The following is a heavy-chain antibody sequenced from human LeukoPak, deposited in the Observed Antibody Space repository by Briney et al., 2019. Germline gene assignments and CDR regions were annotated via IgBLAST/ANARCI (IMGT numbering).Heavy chain of an antibody. V-gene: IGHV3-74*01. CDR3: ARDRRSGSWYPSLGY. CDR1: GFTFNTYW. CDR2: IKSDGSST. Sequence: PGGSLRLSCAASGFTFNTYWMNWVRQAPGKGLEWVSRIKSDGSSTNYAASVKGRFPISRDNAKNTLYLQMNSLRAADTAVYYCARDRRSGSWYPSLGYWGQGTLVTVSS. D-gene: IGHD6-13*01. J-gene: IGHJ4*02.